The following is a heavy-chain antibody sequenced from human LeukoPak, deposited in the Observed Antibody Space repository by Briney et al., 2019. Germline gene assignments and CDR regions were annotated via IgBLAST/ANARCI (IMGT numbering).Heavy chain of an antibody. D-gene: IGHD3-22*01. Sequence: ASVKVSCKASGYTFTSYDINWVRQATGQGLEWMGWMNPNSGNTGYAQKFQGRVTMTRNTSISTAYMELSSLRSEDTAVYYCATAGVVVITYDAFDIWDQGTMVTVSS. J-gene: IGHJ3*02. V-gene: IGHV1-8*01. CDR1: GYTFTSYD. CDR2: MNPNSGNT. CDR3: ATAGVVVITYDAFDI.